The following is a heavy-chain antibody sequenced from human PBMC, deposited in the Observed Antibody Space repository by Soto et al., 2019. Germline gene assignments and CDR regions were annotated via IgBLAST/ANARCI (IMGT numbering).Heavy chain of an antibody. J-gene: IGHJ6*02. Sequence: EVQLVESGGGLGKPGGSLRLSCAASGFTFSSYSMNWVRQAPGKGLEWVSSISSSSSYIYYADSVKGRFTISRDNAKNSLYLQMNSLRAEDTAVYYCARDWSGYDWGGYYYYGMDVWGQGTTVTVSS. CDR3: ARDWSGYDWGGYYYYGMDV. CDR1: GFTFSSYS. D-gene: IGHD5-12*01. CDR2: ISSSSSYI. V-gene: IGHV3-21*01.